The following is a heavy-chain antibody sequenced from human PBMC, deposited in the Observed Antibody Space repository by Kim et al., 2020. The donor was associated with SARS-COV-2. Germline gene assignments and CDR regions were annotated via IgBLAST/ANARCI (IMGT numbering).Heavy chain of an antibody. CDR2: GST. CDR3: ARGNIGGFDY. Sequence: GSTYYADSVKGRFTISRHNSKNTLYLQMNSLRAEDTAVYYCARGNIGGFDYWGQGTLVTVSS. J-gene: IGHJ4*02. D-gene: IGHD3-10*01. V-gene: IGHV3-53*04.